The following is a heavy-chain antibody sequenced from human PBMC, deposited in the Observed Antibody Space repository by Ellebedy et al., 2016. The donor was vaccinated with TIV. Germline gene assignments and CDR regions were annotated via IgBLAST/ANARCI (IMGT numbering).Heavy chain of an antibody. V-gene: IGHV4-4*07. J-gene: IGHJ3*01. D-gene: IGHD3-22*01. CDR2: LYPTGTT. Sequence: PSETLSLTCTVSGVSITSHFWTWIRQPAGKGLEWIGRLYPTGTTSYNPPLKSRVTMSRDTSKDQFSLKLSSVTAADTAVYYCARHGPQWFDAFDLWGLGTLVTVSS. CDR1: GVSITSHF. CDR3: ARHGPQWFDAFDL.